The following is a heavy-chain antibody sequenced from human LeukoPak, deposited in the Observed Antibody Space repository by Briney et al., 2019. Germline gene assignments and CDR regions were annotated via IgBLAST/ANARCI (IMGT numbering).Heavy chain of an antibody. V-gene: IGHV4-59*08. D-gene: IGHD6-13*01. Sequence: PSETLSLTCTVSGGSISSYYWSWIRQPPGKGLEWIGYIYYSGSTNYNPSLKSRVTISVDTSKNQFSLKLSSVTAADTAVYYCARHPDDSSWYYYFDYWGQGTLVTVSS. CDR3: ARHPDDSSWYYYFDY. J-gene: IGHJ4*02. CDR1: GGSISSYY. CDR2: IYYSGST.